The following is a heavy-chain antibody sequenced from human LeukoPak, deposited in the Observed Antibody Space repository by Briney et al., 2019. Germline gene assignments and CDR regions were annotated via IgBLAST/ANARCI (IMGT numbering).Heavy chain of an antibody. CDR1: GFTFSSYS. CDR3: ARDSLVGHFDY. V-gene: IGHV3-48*04. CDR2: ISSSSSTI. Sequence: GGSLRLSCAASGFTFSSYSMNWVRQAPGKGLEWVSYISSSSSTIYYADSVKGRFTISRDNAKNSLYLQMNSLRAEDTAVYYCARDSLVGHFDYWGQGTLVTVSS. J-gene: IGHJ4*02.